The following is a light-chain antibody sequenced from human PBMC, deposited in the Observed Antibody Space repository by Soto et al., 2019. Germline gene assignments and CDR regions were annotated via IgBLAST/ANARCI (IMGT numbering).Light chain of an antibody. V-gene: IGKV1-5*01. J-gene: IGKJ1*01. CDR2: DAF. Sequence: DIQMTQSPSTLSASVGDRVTITCRASQSISTWLAWYQQKPGKAPKLLIYDAFSLESGVPSRFSGSGSGTEFTLTISSLQPADFATYYCQQYSSYSWTLGQGTKVDIK. CDR1: QSISTW. CDR3: QQYSSYSWT.